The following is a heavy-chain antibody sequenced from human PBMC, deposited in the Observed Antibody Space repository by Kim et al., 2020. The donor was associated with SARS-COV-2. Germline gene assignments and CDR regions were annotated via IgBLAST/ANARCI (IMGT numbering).Heavy chain of an antibody. V-gene: IGHV3-21*01. CDR2: ISSTSDYI. J-gene: IGHJ4*02. Sequence: GGSLRLSCAASGFTFSSNNINWVRQAPGKGLEWVSSISSTSDYIYSAGSVKGRFTISRDNAKNSLYLQMNSLRAEDTAVYYCARARWTTNYYFDYWGQGTLVTVSS. CDR1: GFTFSSNN. D-gene: IGHD2-15*01. CDR3: ARARWTTNYYFDY.